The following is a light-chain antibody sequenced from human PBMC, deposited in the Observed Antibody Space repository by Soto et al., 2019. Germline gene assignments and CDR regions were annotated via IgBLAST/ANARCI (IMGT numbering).Light chain of an antibody. CDR1: TSNIGSNN. CDR3: AAWDDSLRGVM. V-gene: IGLV1-47*02. J-gene: IGLJ3*02. CDR2: SND. Sequence: QSALAQPPSVSGTPGQRLTISCSGGTSNIGSNNVYWYQQLPGAAPKLLIYSNDQRPSGVPERFSGSRSGTSASLAISDLRYADEGDYFCAAWDDSLRGVMFGGGTKLTVL.